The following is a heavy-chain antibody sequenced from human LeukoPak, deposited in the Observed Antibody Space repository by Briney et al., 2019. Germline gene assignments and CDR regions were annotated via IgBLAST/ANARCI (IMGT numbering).Heavy chain of an antibody. V-gene: IGHV3-23*01. CDR1: GFTFSNYA. CDR2: IGSSGGTT. J-gene: IGHJ3*02. Sequence: GGSLRLSCAASGFTFSNYAMSWVRQAPGKGLEWVSGIGSSGGTTYYADSVKGRFTISRDNSKNTLYLQMNSLRAEDTAVYYCARDLVVVTAIGDHDAFDIWGQGTMVTVSS. D-gene: IGHD2-21*02. CDR3: ARDLVVVTAIGDHDAFDI.